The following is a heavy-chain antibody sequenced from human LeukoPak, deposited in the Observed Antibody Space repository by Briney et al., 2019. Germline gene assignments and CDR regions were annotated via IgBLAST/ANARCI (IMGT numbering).Heavy chain of an antibody. CDR3: VIGGCSGGDCYSGGY. V-gene: IGHV3-74*01. J-gene: IGHJ4*02. D-gene: IGHD2-15*01. CDR2: VNTDGSST. CDR1: GFTFSTYW. Sequence: GGSLRLSCAASGFTFSTYWMHWVRQTPGKGLVWVSRVNTDGSSTTYADSVKGRFTISRDNAKNTLYLQMNSLRAEDTAIYYCVIGGCSGGDCYSGGYWGQGTLVTVSS.